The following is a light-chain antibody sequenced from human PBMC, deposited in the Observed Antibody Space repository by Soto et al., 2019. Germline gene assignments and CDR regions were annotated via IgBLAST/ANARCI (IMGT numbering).Light chain of an antibody. CDR1: QSFRGL. J-gene: IGKJ5*01. V-gene: IGKV3-11*01. Sequence: EVVLTQSPVNLPLSPGERATLSCRASQSFRGLLAWYQQKPGQAPRLLIYDAYNRATGIPPRFSGSGSGTEFTLIISSLENEDFAVYYCQQRKNWKVTFCQGTRLEIK. CDR3: QQRKNWKVT. CDR2: DAY.